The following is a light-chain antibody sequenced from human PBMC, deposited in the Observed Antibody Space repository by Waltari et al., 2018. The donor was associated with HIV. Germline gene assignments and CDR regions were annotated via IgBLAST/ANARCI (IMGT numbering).Light chain of an antibody. CDR1: SSNIGAGYA. J-gene: IGLJ1*01. V-gene: IGLV1-40*01. Sequence: QSVLTQPPSVSGAPGHRVTISCTGSSSNIGAGYAVHWYQQLPGTAPKLLIYGNTNRPSGVPDRFSGSKSGTSASLAITGLQAEDEADYYCQSYDSSLSGATVFGTGTKVTVL. CDR3: QSYDSSLSGATV. CDR2: GNT.